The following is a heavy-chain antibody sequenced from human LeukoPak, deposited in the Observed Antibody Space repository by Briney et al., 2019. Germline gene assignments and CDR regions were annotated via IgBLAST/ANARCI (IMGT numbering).Heavy chain of an antibody. CDR1: GFTFSSYS. CDR2: ISSSSSYI. V-gene: IGHV3-21*01. Sequence: GGSLRLSCAVSGFTFSSYSMNWVRQAPGKGMEWVSSISSSSSYIYYADSVKGRFTISRDNAKNSLYLQMNSLRAEDTAVYYCARDPQRGAGNRIHWFDPWGQGTLVTVSS. CDR3: ARDPQRGAGNRIHWFDP. D-gene: IGHD1-1*01. J-gene: IGHJ5*02.